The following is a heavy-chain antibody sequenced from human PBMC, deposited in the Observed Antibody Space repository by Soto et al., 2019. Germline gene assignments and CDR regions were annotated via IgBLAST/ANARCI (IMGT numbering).Heavy chain of an antibody. CDR2: IYYSGST. CDR3: ARHNYGSGSTYFDY. CDR1: GGSISSYY. J-gene: IGHJ4*02. V-gene: IGHV4-59*08. D-gene: IGHD3-10*01. Sequence: QVQLQESGPGLVKPSETLSLTCTVSGGSISSYYWSWIRQPPGKGLEWIGYIYYSGSTNYNPSLKRRVTISVHTSKNQFSRKLNAMTAADTAVYYCARHNYGSGSTYFDYWGQGTLVTVSS.